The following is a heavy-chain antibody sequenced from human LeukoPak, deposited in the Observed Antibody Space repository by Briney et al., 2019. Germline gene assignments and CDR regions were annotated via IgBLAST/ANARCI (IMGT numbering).Heavy chain of an antibody. CDR2: IYYSGST. J-gene: IGHJ4*02. Sequence: ASETLSLTCTVSGGSISSSSYYWGWIRQPPGKGLEWIGSIYYSGSTYYNPSLKSRATISVDTSKNQFSLKLSSVTAADTAVYYCARDRTMGVEAALNWGQGTLVTVSS. CDR1: GGSISSSSYY. D-gene: IGHD6-6*01. CDR3: ARDRTMGVEAALN. V-gene: IGHV4-39*07.